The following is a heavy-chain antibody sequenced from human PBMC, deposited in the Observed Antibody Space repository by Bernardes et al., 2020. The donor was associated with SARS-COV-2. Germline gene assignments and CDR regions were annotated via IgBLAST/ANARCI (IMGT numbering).Heavy chain of an antibody. CDR1: GFTFSSYR. CDR2: ISSSSSYI. J-gene: IGHJ6*02. D-gene: IGHD6-6*01. V-gene: IGHV3-21*04. Sequence: GGSLRLSCAASGFTFSSYRMNWVRQAPGKGLEWVSSISSSSSYIYYADSVKGRFTISRDNAKNSLYLQMNSLRAEDTALYHCASSIAAGSYYYYGMDVWGQGTTVTVSS. CDR3: ASSIAAGSYYYYGMDV.